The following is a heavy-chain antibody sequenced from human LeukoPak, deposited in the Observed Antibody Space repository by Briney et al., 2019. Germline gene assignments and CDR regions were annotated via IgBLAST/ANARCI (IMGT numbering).Heavy chain of an antibody. Sequence: EASVKVSCKASGGTFSSYAISWVRQAPGQGLEWMGGIIPIFGTANYAQKFQGRVTITADESTSTAYMELSSLRSEDTAVYYCVDYGGNYDYWGQGTLVTVSS. V-gene: IGHV1-69*13. CDR3: VDYGGNYDY. CDR2: IIPIFGTA. CDR1: GGTFSSYA. D-gene: IGHD4-23*01. J-gene: IGHJ4*02.